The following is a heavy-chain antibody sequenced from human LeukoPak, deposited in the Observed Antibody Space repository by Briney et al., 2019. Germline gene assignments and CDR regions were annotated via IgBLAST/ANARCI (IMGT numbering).Heavy chain of an antibody. V-gene: IGHV3-30-3*01. CDR1: GFTFSSYA. CDR2: ISYDGSNK. D-gene: IGHD7-27*01. J-gene: IGHJ4*02. Sequence: GGSLRLSCAPSGFTFSSYAMHCVRQAPGKGLEWVAVISYDGSNKYYADSVKGRFTISRDNSKNTLYLQMNSLRAEDTAVYYCARDLGDFDYWGQGTLVTVSS. CDR3: ARDLGDFDY.